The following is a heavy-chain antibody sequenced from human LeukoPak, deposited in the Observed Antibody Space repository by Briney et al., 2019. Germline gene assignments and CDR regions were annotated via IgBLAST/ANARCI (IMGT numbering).Heavy chain of an antibody. D-gene: IGHD3-22*01. J-gene: IGHJ3*02. CDR3: ARAYDSSGYPLLYAFDI. CDR1: GFTFSSYG. CDR2: ISGSGGTT. V-gene: IGHV3-23*01. Sequence: PGGSLRLSCAASGFTFSSYGMSWVRQAPGKGLEWVSAISGSGGTTYYADSVKGRFTISRDNSKNTLYLQMNSLRAEDTAVYYCARAYDSSGYPLLYAFDIWGQGTMVTVSS.